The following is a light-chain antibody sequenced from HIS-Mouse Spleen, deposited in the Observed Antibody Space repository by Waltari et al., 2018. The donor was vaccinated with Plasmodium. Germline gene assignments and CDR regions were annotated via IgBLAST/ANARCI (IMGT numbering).Light chain of an antibody. CDR3: CSYAGSSTYV. V-gene: IGLV2-23*01. J-gene: IGLJ1*01. CDR2: EGS. CDR1: ISDARGYKH. Sequence: QSALTQPASVSGSPGPSVPISCPGSISDARGYKHVPWYQQHPGKAPKLMIYEGSKRPSGVSNRFSGSKSGNTASMTISGLQAEDEADYYCCSYAGSSTYVFGTGTKVTVL.